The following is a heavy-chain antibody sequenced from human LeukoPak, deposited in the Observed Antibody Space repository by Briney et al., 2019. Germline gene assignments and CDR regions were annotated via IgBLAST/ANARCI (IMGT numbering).Heavy chain of an antibody. CDR1: GGSISSSSYY. J-gene: IGHJ4*02. CDR3: ARGRRYAAAAGPRTFDY. CDR2: INHSGST. Sequence: SETLSLTCTVSGGSISSSSYYWGWIRQPPGKGLGWIGEINHSGSTNYNPSLKSRVTISVDTPKNQFSLKLSSVTAADTAVYYCARGRRYAAAAGPRTFDYWGQGTLVTVSS. V-gene: IGHV4-39*07. D-gene: IGHD6-13*01.